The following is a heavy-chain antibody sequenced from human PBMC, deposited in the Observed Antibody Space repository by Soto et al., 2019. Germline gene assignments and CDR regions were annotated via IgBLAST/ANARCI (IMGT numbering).Heavy chain of an antibody. J-gene: IGHJ5*02. Sequence: EVQLLESGGGLVQPGGSLRLSCAASGFTFSNYAMSWVRQAPGKGLEWVSSISGSGGSTYYADSVKGRFTISRDNSQNTLYLQMSSVRAEETAVYYCAKAPTCTTGGWFDPWGQGTLVTVSP. D-gene: IGHD1-1*01. CDR2: ISGSGGST. CDR3: AKAPTCTTGGWFDP. V-gene: IGHV3-23*01. CDR1: GFTFSNYA.